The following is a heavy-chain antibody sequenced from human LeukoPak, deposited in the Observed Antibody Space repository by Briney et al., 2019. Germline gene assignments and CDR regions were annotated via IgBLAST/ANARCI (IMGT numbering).Heavy chain of an antibody. Sequence: GGSLRLSCAASGFTFSSYGMHWVRQAPGKGLEWVAFIRYDGSNKYYADSVKGRFTISRDNSKNTLYLQMNSLRAEDTALYYCARGREDYDSGGYYLLFDFWGQGTLVTVSS. V-gene: IGHV3-30*02. CDR2: IRYDGSNK. CDR3: ARGREDYDSGGYYLLFDF. D-gene: IGHD3-22*01. CDR1: GFTFSSYG. J-gene: IGHJ4*02.